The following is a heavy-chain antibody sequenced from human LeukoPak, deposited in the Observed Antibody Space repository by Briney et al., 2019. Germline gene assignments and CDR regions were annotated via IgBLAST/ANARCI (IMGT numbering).Heavy chain of an antibody. CDR1: GYTFTAYY. CDR3: TRVRPYCGGECFDY. J-gene: IGHJ4*02. CDR2: INPNSGVT. Sequence: ASVKVSCKASGYTFTAYYMHWMRQAPGQGLEWMGWINPNSGVTNYAQKFQGRVTMTGDTSIYTASMELRSLRSDDTAVYYCTRVRPYCGGECFDYWGQGTLVTVSS. V-gene: IGHV1-2*02. D-gene: IGHD2-21*01.